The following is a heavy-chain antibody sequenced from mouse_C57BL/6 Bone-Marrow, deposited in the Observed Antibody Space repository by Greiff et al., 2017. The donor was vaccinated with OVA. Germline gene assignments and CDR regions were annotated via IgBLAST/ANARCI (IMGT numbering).Heavy chain of an antibody. CDR3: ARKDYGSSGFAY. Sequence: VHLVESGPGLVQPSQSLSITCTVSGFSLTSYGVHWVRQSPGKGLEWLGVIWSGGSTDYNAAFISRLSISKDNSKSQVFFKMNSLQADDTAIYYCARKDYGSSGFAYWGQGTLVTVSA. CDR1: GFSLTSYG. D-gene: IGHD1-1*01. CDR2: IWSGGST. J-gene: IGHJ3*01. V-gene: IGHV2-2*01.